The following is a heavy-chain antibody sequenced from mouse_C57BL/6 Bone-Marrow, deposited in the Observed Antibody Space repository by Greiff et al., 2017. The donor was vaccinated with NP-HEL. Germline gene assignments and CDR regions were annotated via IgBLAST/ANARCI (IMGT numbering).Heavy chain of an antibody. J-gene: IGHJ4*01. CDR3: ARSIYYDYADDPFYAMDY. D-gene: IGHD2-4*01. Sequence: EVQLVESGGGSVQPGGSLSLSCAASGFTFTDYYMNWVRQPPGKALEWLGFIRNKANGYTTEYSASVKGRFTISRDNSQSILYLQMNALRTEDSATYFCARSIYYDYADDPFYAMDYWGQGTSVTVSS. CDR1: GFTFTDYY. V-gene: IGHV7-3*01. CDR2: IRNKANGYTT.